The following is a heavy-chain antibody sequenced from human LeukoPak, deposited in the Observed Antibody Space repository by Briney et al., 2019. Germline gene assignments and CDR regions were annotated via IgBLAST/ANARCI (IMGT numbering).Heavy chain of an antibody. D-gene: IGHD3/OR15-3a*01. J-gene: IGHJ3*01. V-gene: IGHV3-7*01. Sequence: SGGSLRLSCTASGFTFSTSWMTWVRQAPGKGLEWVANINQDGTAKYYMDSVKGRFTISRDNAKNSLYLQMNRLRAEDTAVYYCARERAGWTPEDAFDVWGQGTMVTVS. CDR3: ARERAGWTPEDAFDV. CDR1: GFTFSTSW. CDR2: INQDGTAK.